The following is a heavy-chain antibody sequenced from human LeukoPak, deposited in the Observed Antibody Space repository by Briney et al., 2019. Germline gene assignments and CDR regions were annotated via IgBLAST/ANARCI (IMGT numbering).Heavy chain of an antibody. CDR1: GFTFSSYA. J-gene: IGHJ4*02. Sequence: GRSLRLSCAASGFTFSSYAMHWVRQAPGKGLEWVALISYDESNTFYADSVKGRFTISRDNAKNSLYLQMNSLRAEDTALYYCARVDGSGNPTPDYWGQGTLVTVSS. CDR2: ISYDESNT. D-gene: IGHD3-10*01. V-gene: IGHV3-30*04. CDR3: ARVDGSGNPTPDY.